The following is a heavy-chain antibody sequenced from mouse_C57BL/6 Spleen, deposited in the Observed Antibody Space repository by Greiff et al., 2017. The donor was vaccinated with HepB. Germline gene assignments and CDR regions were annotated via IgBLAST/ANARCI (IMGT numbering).Heavy chain of an antibody. CDR3: TSYGYDWYFDV. CDR2: IDPETGGT. V-gene: IGHV1-15*01. D-gene: IGHD2-2*01. J-gene: IGHJ1*03. CDR1: GYTFTDYE. Sequence: VKVVESGAELVRPGASVTLSCKASGYTFTDYEMHWVKQTPVHGLEWIGAIDPETGGTAYNQKFKGKAILTADKSSSTAYMELRSLTSEDSAVYYCTSYGYDWYFDVWGTGTTVTVSS.